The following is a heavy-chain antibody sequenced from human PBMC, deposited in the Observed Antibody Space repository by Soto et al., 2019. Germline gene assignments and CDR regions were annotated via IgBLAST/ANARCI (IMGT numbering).Heavy chain of an antibody. CDR3: GKDPNGDYFGAFDF. Sequence: EVQMLESGGGLVQPGGSLRLSCAASGFTFSSYALTWVRQAPGKGLEWVSSITGSGDYTRCTDSVKGRFTITRDNAKNTLFLQMKSLRADDTAIYYCGKDPNGDYFGAFDFWGQGTMVTVSS. CDR1: GFTFSSYA. D-gene: IGHD4-17*01. J-gene: IGHJ3*01. CDR2: ITGSGDYT. V-gene: IGHV3-23*01.